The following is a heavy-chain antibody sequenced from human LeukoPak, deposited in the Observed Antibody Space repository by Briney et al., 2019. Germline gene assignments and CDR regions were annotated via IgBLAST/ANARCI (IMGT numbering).Heavy chain of an antibody. CDR3: AKDPRGYSYGLYDY. D-gene: IGHD5-18*01. CDR1: GFTSSSYA. Sequence: GGSLGLSCAASGFTSSSYALSWVRQAPGKGLEWVSAISGSGGSTYYADSVKGRFTISRDNSKNTLYLQMNSLRAEDTAVYYCAKDPRGYSYGLYDYWGQGTLVTVSS. J-gene: IGHJ4*02. V-gene: IGHV3-23*01. CDR2: ISGSGGST.